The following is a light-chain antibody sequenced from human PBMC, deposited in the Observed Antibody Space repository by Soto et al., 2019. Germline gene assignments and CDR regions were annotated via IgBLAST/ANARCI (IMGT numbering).Light chain of an antibody. CDR3: QQYGSSPPLT. CDR1: QSVSSSY. J-gene: IGKJ4*01. Sequence: EIVLTQSPGTLSLSPGERATLSCRASQSVSSSYLAWYQQKPGQAPRLLIYGASSRATCIPDRFSGSWSGTDFTLTISRLEPEDFAVYYCQQYGSSPPLTFGGATQVEIK. V-gene: IGKV3-20*01. CDR2: GAS.